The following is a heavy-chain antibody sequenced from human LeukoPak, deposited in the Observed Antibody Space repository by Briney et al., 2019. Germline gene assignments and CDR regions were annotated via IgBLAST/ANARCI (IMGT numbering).Heavy chain of an antibody. Sequence: GGSLRLSCAASVFTFSSYAMSWVRQAPGKGLEWVSAISGSGGSTYYADSVKGRFTISRDNSKNTLYLQMNSLRAEDTAVYYCAKVSTLQSLRSGGSCYGLDPWGQGTLVTVSS. J-gene: IGHJ5*02. V-gene: IGHV3-23*01. CDR3: AKVSTLQSLRSGGSCYGLDP. D-gene: IGHD2-15*01. CDR2: ISGSGGST. CDR1: VFTFSSYA.